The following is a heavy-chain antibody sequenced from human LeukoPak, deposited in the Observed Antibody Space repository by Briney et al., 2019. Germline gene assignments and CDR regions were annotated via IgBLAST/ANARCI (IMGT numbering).Heavy chain of an antibody. Sequence: SETLSLTCTVSGGSIRSYYWSWIRQPPGKGLEWIGYIFYSGSTNYNPSLKSRVTISVDTSKNQFSLKLSSVTAADTAVYYCAGRLWRRDGYNLSAFDIWGQGTMVTVSS. CDR3: AGRLWRRDGYNLSAFDI. D-gene: IGHD5-24*01. J-gene: IGHJ3*02. CDR2: IFYSGST. CDR1: GGSIRSYY. V-gene: IGHV4-59*01.